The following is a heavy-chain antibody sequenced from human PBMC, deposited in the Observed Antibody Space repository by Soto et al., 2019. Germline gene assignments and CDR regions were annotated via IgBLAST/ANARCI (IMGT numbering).Heavy chain of an antibody. CDR1: GGSISSGGYY. V-gene: IGHV4-31*03. Sequence: QVQLQESGPGLVKPSQTLSLTCTVSGGSISSGGYYWSWIRQHPGKGLEWIGYIYYSGSTYYNRSLKSRVTISVDTSKNQFSLKLSSVTAADTAVYYCARGNWVTIFGVDEQNAYDYWGQGTLVTVSS. CDR2: IYYSGST. D-gene: IGHD3-3*01. CDR3: ARGNWVTIFGVDEQNAYDY. J-gene: IGHJ4*02.